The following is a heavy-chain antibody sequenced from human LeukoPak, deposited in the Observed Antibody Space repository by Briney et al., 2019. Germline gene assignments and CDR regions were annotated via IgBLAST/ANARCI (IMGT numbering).Heavy chain of an antibody. V-gene: IGHV4-59*12. CDR3: ARGRIDRRYFDWLFGPRNNWFDP. D-gene: IGHD3-9*01. CDR1: DGSISNYY. CDR2: IYYSGTT. Sequence: PSETLSLTCTVSDGSISNYYWSWIRQPPGKGLEWIGYIYYSGTTNYNPSLKSRVTISVDTSKNQFSLKLSSVTAADTAVYYCARGRIDRRYFDWLFGPRNNWFDPWGQGTLVTVSS. J-gene: IGHJ5*02.